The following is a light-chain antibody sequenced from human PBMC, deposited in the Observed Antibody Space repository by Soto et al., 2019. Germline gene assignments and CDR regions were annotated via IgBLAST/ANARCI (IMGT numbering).Light chain of an antibody. J-gene: IGLJ7*01. Sequence: QSALTQPRSVSGSPGQSFTISCTGTSSDVAAYNYVSWYQQHPGKAPKLLICDVSRRPSGVPDRFSGSKSGNTASLTISGLQAEDEADYYCCSYAGSYTYVVFGGGTQLTVL. CDR3: CSYAGSYTYVV. CDR2: DVS. CDR1: SSDVAAYNY. V-gene: IGLV2-11*01.